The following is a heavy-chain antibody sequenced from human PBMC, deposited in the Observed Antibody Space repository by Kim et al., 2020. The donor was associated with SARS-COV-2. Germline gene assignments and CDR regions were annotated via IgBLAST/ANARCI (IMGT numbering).Heavy chain of an antibody. CDR2: IGTAGDT. V-gene: IGHV3-13*04. CDR1: GFTFSSYD. J-gene: IGHJ2*01. Sequence: GGSLRLSCAASGFTFSSYDMHWVRQATGKGLEWVSAIGTAGDTYYPGSAKGRFTISRENAKNSLYLQMNSLRAGDTAVYYCARGDYDILTGPGSYWYFDLWGRGTLVTVSS. CDR3: ARGDYDILTGPGSYWYFDL. D-gene: IGHD3-9*01.